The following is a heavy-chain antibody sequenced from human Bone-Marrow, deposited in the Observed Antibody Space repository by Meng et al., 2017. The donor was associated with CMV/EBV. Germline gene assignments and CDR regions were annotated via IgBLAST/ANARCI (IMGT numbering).Heavy chain of an antibody. CDR3: GRYSGNYYAFDI. CDR2: ISPYNDNT. D-gene: IGHD1-26*01. J-gene: IGHJ3*02. Sequence: ASGKVSCKASGYTFTDYGISWVRQAPGQGLEWMGWISPYNDNTKYAQRFQGRVTMTTDTSTTTAYMQLWGLRSDDTAVYYCGRYSGNYYAFDIWGQGTMVTVSS. CDR1: GYTFTDYG. V-gene: IGHV1-18*01.